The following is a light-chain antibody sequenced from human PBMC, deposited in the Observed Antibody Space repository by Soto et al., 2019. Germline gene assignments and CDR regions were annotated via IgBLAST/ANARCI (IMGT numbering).Light chain of an antibody. CDR2: DVS. V-gene: IGLV2-14*01. J-gene: IGLJ1*01. CDR3: SSYTSSSTGYV. CDR1: SSDVGGYNY. Sequence: LTQPASVSGSPGQSITISCTGTSSDVGGYNYVSWYQQHPGKAPKLMIYDVSNRPSGVSNRFSGSKSGNTASLTISGLQAEDEADYYCSSYTSSSTGYVFGTGTKVTVL.